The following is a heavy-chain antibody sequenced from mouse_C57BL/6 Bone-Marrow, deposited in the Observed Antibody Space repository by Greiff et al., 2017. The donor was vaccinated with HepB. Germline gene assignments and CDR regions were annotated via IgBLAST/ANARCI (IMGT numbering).Heavy chain of an antibody. CDR2: IDPSDSYT. Sequence: QVQLQQPGAELVMPGASVKLSCKASGYTFTSYWMHWVKQRPGQGLEWIGEIDPSDSYTNYNQKFKGKSTLTVDKSSSTAYMQLSSLTSEDSAVYYCARAHYYDGSSRWYFDVWGTGTTVTVSS. J-gene: IGHJ1*03. CDR3: ARAHYYDGSSRWYFDV. D-gene: IGHD1-1*01. CDR1: GYTFTSYW. V-gene: IGHV1-69*01.